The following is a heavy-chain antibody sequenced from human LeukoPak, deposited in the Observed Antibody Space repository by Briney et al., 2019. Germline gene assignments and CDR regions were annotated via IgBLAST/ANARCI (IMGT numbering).Heavy chain of an antibody. CDR1: GFTFSSYG. D-gene: IGHD2-2*01. Sequence: GGSLRLSCAASGFTFSSYGMHWVRQAPGKGLEWVAFIRFDGSNKYYTDSVKGRFTLSRDNSKNTLSLQITSLRAEDTAVYYCAKFNRQYCSSTSCYGGFDYWGQGTLVTVSS. V-gene: IGHV3-30*02. J-gene: IGHJ4*02. CDR3: AKFNRQYCSSTSCYGGFDY. CDR2: IRFDGSNK.